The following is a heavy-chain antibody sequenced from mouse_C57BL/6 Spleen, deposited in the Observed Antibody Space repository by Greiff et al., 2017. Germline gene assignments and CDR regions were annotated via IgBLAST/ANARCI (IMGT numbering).Heavy chain of an antibody. CDR1: GYAFSSSW. D-gene: IGHD1-1*01. J-gene: IGHJ3*01. CDR2: IYPGDGDT. V-gene: IGHV1-82*01. CDR3: AREGYYGIGAY. Sequence: QVQLQQSGPELVKPGASVKISCKASGYAFSSSWMNWVKQRPGKGLEWIGRIYPGDGDTNYKGKFKGKATLTADKSSSTAYMQLSSLTSEDSAVYFCAREGYYGIGAYWGQGTLVTVSA.